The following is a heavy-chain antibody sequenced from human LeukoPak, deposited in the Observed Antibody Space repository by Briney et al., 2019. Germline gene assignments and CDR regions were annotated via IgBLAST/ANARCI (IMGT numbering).Heavy chain of an antibody. Sequence: SETLSLTCTVSGSSISNYYWGWIRQPAGKGLEWIGRVYSSGSTNYNPSLKSRVTMSVDTFKKQFSLKVNSVTAADTAIYYCATDPLGGNYDYWGQGTLVTVSS. CDR2: VYSSGST. CDR1: GSSISNYY. J-gene: IGHJ4*02. D-gene: IGHD1-7*01. CDR3: ATDPLGGNYDY. V-gene: IGHV4-4*07.